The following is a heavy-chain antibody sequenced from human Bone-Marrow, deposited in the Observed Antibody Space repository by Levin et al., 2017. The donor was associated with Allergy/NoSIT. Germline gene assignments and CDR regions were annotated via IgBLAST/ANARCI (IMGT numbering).Heavy chain of an antibody. CDR3: ARHAVSVSSYTNGWPPYVDV. CDR2: VFPGDSDT. J-gene: IGHJ2*01. V-gene: IGHV5-51*01. Sequence: GESLKISCKASGYSFNTFWIGWVREMPGKGLEWMGVVFPGDSDTRYSPSFEGHVTMSADKSINTVYLQWSSLKPSDTAIYYCARHAVSVSSYTNGWPPYVDVWGRGTL. CDR1: GYSFNTFW. D-gene: IGHD6-19*01.